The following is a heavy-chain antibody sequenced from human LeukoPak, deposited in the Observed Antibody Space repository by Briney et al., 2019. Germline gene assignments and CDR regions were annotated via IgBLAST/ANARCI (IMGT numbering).Heavy chain of an antibody. CDR3: ARSEMSRAARRYYFDY. V-gene: IGHV1-69*02. CDR1: AGTSSSYT. D-gene: IGHD6-6*01. J-gene: IGHJ4*02. Sequence: SVKVSCKASAGTSSSYTISWVRQAPGQGVEWMGRIIPSLGIANYAEKFQGRVTITADKSTSTAYMELSSVRSEDTAVYYGARSEMSRAARRYYFDYWGQGTLVSVSS. CDR2: IIPSLGIA.